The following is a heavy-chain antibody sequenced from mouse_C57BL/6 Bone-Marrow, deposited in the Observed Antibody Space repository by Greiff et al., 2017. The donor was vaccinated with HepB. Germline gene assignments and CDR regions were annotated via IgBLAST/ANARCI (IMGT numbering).Heavy chain of an antibody. J-gene: IGHJ3*01. D-gene: IGHD2-4*01. CDR1: GFNIKDDY. CDR2: IDPENGDT. CDR3: TSSYYDYDVAY. Sequence: VQLQQSGAELVRPGASVKLSCTASGFNIKDDYMHWVKQRPEQGLEWIGWIDPENGDTEYASKFQGKATITADTSSNTAYLQLSSLTSEDTAVYYCTSSYYDYDVAYWGQGTLVTVSA. V-gene: IGHV14-4*01.